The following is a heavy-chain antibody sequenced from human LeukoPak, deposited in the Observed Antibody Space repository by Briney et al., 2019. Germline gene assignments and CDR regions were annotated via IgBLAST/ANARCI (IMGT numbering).Heavy chain of an antibody. Sequence: PGGSLRLSCAGSGFTLSSSWMNWVRQAPGKGLEWVANIKEDGSEKYYVDSVKGRFTISRDNAKNSLYLQMNSLRPEDTAVYYCAKDGPPFYDSSGYYTLGPDYWGQGTLVTVSS. V-gene: IGHV3-7*01. CDR3: AKDGPPFYDSSGYYTLGPDY. CDR2: IKEDGSEK. CDR1: GFTLSSSW. D-gene: IGHD3-22*01. J-gene: IGHJ4*02.